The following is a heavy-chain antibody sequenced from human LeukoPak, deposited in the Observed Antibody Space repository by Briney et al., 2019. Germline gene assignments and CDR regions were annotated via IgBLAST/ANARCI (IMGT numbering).Heavy chain of an antibody. CDR2: ISSSGSTI. J-gene: IGHJ1*01. CDR1: GFTFSDYY. CDR3: ARLYDRSPPEH. V-gene: IGHV3-11*04. D-gene: IGHD3-3*01. Sequence: GGSLRLSCAASGFTFSDYYMSWVRQAPGKGLEWVSYISSSGSTIYYADSVMGRFTISRDNAKNSLYLQMNSLRAEDTAVYYCARLYDRSPPEHWGQGTLVTVSS.